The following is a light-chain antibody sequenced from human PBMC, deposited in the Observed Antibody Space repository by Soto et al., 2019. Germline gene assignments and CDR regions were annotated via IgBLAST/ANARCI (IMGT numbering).Light chain of an antibody. CDR1: SSDVGGYNS. J-gene: IGLJ1*01. CDR2: DVT. Sequence: QSALTQPASVSGSPGQSITISCTGTSSDVGGYNSVSWYEQHPGKAPKLILYDVTDLPSGVSYRFSGSKSGNTASLTISGLQAADEADYFGSSFTSSMTNVFGSGTKLTVL. V-gene: IGLV2-14*01. CDR3: SSFTSSMTNV.